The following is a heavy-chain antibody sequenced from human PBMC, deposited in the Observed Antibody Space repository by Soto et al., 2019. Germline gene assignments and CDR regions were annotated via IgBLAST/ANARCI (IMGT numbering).Heavy chain of an antibody. CDR3: ARADDILTGVDY. CDR2: IYHSGST. D-gene: IGHD3-9*01. V-gene: IGHV4-59*08. CDR1: GGNIIDHC. Sequence: SLTMSVTSTVAGGNIIDHCGSWIRKKTGKGLEWIGYIYHSGSTNYNPSLKSRVSISIDTSRTQSSLKLRSVTAADTAVYYCARADDILTGVDYWGQGTLVTVPQ. J-gene: IGHJ4*02.